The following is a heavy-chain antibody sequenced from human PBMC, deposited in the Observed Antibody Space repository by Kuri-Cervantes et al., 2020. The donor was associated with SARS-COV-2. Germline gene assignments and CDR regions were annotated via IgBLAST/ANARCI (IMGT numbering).Heavy chain of an antibody. CDR3: ARRGSSWYRFDNVIDY. CDR2: IYPGDSDT. V-gene: IGHV5-51*01. Sequence: GESLKISCKGSGYSFTSYWIGWVRQMPGKGLEWMGIIYPGDSDTRYSPSFQGQVTISADKSISTAYLQWSSLKASDTAMYYCARRGSSWYRFDNVIDYWGQGTLVTVSS. D-gene: IGHD6-13*01. J-gene: IGHJ4*02. CDR1: GYSFTSYW.